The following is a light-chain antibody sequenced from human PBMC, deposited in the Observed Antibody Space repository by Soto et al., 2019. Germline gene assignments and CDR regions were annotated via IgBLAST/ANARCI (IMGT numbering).Light chain of an antibody. J-gene: IGKJ3*01. CDR2: DAS. CDR3: QQRST. CDR1: QSVSSY. V-gene: IGKV3-11*01. Sequence: EIVLTQSPATLSLSPGERATLSCRASQSVSSYLAWYQQKPDQAPRLLIYDASNRATGIPARFSGSGSGTVFTLTLSSLEPEDFAVYYCQQRSTFGPGTKVDIK.